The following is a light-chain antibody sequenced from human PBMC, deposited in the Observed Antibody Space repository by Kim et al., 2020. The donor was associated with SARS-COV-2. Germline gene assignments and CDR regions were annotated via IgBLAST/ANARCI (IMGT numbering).Light chain of an antibody. V-gene: IGLV3-1*01. CDR2: QDS. J-gene: IGLJ2*01. CDR3: QAWDSSTAAVV. CDR1: KLGDKY. Sequence: SYELTQPPSVSVSPGQTASIPCSGDKLGDKYACWYQQKPGQSPVLVIYQDSKRPSGIPERFSGSNSGNTATLTISGTQAMDEADYYCQAWDSSTAAVVFGGGTQLTVL.